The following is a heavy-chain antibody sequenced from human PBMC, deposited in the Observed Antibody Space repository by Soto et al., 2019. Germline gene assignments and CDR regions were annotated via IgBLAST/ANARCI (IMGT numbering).Heavy chain of an antibody. Sequence: QVPLVQSGAEVKKPGASVKVSCKASGYTFTSYGISWVRQAPGQGLEWMGWISAYNGNTNYAQKLHGRVTMTTDTSTSTAYMELRSLRADDTAVYYCARVGYCRSTSCYGEDYYYYMDVWGKGTTVTVSS. D-gene: IGHD2-2*01. CDR3: ARVGYCRSTSCYGEDYYYYMDV. J-gene: IGHJ6*03. CDR1: GYTFTSYG. CDR2: ISAYNGNT. V-gene: IGHV1-18*01.